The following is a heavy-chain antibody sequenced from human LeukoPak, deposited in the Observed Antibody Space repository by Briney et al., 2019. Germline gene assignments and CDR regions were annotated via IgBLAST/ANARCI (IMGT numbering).Heavy chain of an antibody. CDR2: INAGNGNT. Sequence: EASVKVSCKASGYTFTSYGISWVRQAPGQRLEWIGWINAGNGNTKYSQKFQGRVTITRDTSASTAYMELSSLRSEDTAVYYCARDWSYDILTGPSTFDYWGQGTLVTVSS. V-gene: IGHV1-3*01. CDR3: ARDWSYDILTGPSTFDY. D-gene: IGHD3-9*01. J-gene: IGHJ4*02. CDR1: GYTFTSYG.